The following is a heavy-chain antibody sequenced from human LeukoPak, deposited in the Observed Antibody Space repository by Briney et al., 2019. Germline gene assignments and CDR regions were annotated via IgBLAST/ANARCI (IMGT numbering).Heavy chain of an antibody. V-gene: IGHV1-46*01. J-gene: IGHJ4*02. Sequence: ASVKVSCKASGYTFTSYGISWVRQAPGQGLEWMGIINPSGGSTSYAQKFQGRVTITRDMSTSTAYMELSSLRSEDTAVYYCAADLTVAGTWDFDYWGQGTLVTVSS. D-gene: IGHD6-19*01. CDR3: AADLTVAGTWDFDY. CDR1: GYTFTSYG. CDR2: INPSGGST.